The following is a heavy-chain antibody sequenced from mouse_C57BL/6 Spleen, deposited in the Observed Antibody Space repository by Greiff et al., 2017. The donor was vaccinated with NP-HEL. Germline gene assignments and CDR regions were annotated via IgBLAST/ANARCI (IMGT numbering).Heavy chain of an antibody. CDR2: ISSGSSTI. J-gene: IGHJ1*03. Sequence: DVHLVESGGGLVKPGGSLKLSCAASGFTFSDYGMHWVRQAPEKGLEWVAYISSGSSTIYYADTVKGRFTISRDNAKNTLFLQMTSLRSEDTAMYYCARRRLDWYFDVWGTGTTVTVSS. CDR1: GFTFSDYG. CDR3: ARRRLDWYFDV. V-gene: IGHV5-17*01. D-gene: IGHD1-2*01.